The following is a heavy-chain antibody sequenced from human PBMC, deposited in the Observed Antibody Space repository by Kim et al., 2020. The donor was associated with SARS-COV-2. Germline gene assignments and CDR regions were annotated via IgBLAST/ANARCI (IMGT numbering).Heavy chain of an antibody. Sequence: GGSLRLSCAASGFTFSSYAMSWVRQAPGKGLEWVSAISGSGGSTYYADSVKGRFTISRDNSKNTLYLQMNSLRAEDTAVYYCAKIGATMVRGVIAPFDYWGQGTLVTVSS. CDR3: AKIGATMVRGVIAPFDY. J-gene: IGHJ4*02. D-gene: IGHD3-10*01. CDR1: GFTFSSYA. CDR2: ISGSGGST. V-gene: IGHV3-23*01.